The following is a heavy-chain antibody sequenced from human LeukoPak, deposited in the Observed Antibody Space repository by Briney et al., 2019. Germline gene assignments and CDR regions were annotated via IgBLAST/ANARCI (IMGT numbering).Heavy chain of an antibody. CDR1: SGSIKSYY. Sequence: PSETLSLTCTVSSGSIKSYYWSWIRQPPGKGLEWIGYIYYSGSTNYNPSLKSRVTISVDTSKNQFSLKLSSVTAADTAVYYCAWGTAVGFDYWGQGTLVTVSS. CDR2: IYYSGST. D-gene: IGHD6-19*01. CDR3: AWGTAVGFDY. V-gene: IGHV4-59*01. J-gene: IGHJ4*02.